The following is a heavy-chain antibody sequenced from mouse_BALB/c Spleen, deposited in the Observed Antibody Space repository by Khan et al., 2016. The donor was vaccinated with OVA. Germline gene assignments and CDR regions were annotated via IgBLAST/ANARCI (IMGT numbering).Heavy chain of an antibody. Sequence: QVQLQQPGAELVRPGSSVKISCKASGYTFSSSWMNWVKQRPGQGLEWIGQIFPGNDDADYNGKFKGKATLTADKSSRTAYMQLTSLTSDDSAVYFCARYFGSRFAYWGQGTLVTVSA. D-gene: IGHD1-1*01. V-gene: IGHV1-80*01. CDR3: ARYFGSRFAY. CDR2: IFPGNDDA. J-gene: IGHJ3*01. CDR1: GYTFSSSW.